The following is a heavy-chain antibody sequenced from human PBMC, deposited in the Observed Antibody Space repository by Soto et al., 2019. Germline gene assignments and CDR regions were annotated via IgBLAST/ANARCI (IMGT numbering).Heavy chain of an antibody. D-gene: IGHD5-12*01. J-gene: IGHJ5*02. V-gene: IGHV3-23*01. CDR2: VIGSGSRT. Sequence: EVQVLESGGGLAQPGGSLRLSCATSGFTFSSNGMAWVRQAPGKGLEWVSVVIGSGSRTYYADSVKDRFTISRDNFKNTLYLQMNVLRAEDTAVYYCARDRGVARGWFDPWGRGTLVTVSS. CDR1: GFTFSSNG. CDR3: ARDRGVARGWFDP.